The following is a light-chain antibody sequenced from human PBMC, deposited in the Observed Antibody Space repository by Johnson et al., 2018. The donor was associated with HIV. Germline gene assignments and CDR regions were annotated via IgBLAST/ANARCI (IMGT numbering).Light chain of an antibody. V-gene: IGLV1-51*01. CDR2: DYD. CDR3: GTWDSNLRVGF. Sequence: QSVLTQPPSVSAAPGQKVTISCSGSSSNIGKNYVSWYQLLPGTAPKLLIYDYDKRPSGIPDRFSGSKSGTSATLGITGLQTGDEADYYCGTWDSNLRVGFFGTGTKVTVL. CDR1: SSNIGKNY. J-gene: IGLJ1*01.